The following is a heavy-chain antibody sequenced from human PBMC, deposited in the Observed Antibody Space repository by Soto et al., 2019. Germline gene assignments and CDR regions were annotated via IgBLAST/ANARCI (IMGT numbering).Heavy chain of an antibody. CDR3: VRVFDTYYFDL. V-gene: IGHV3-33*01. CDR1: GFTFGTYG. J-gene: IGHJ4*02. D-gene: IGHD3-9*01. Sequence: VQVVESGGGVVQPGRSLRLSCAASGFTFGTYGMHWVRQAPGKGLEWVALVWSDGSKKYYADSVKGRFTISRDNSKDTLHLQMNSLRAEDTAVYYCVRVFDTYYFDLWGQGTLVTVST. CDR2: VWSDGSKK.